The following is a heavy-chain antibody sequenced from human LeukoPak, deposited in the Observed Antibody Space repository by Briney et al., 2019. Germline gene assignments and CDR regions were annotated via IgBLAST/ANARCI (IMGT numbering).Heavy chain of an antibody. Sequence: ASVKVSCKASGYTFTGYYIHWVRQAPGQGLEWMGWINPNSGGTNYAQKFQGRVTMTRDTSISTAYMELSRLRSDDTAVYYCARDLDRYYDFWSGHHMIDYWGQGTLVTVSS. J-gene: IGHJ4*02. CDR3: ARDLDRYYDFWSGHHMIDY. CDR2: INPNSGGT. CDR1: GYTFTGYY. V-gene: IGHV1-2*02. D-gene: IGHD3-3*01.